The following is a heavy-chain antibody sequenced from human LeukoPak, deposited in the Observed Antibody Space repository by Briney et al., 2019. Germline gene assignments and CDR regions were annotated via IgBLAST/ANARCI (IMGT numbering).Heavy chain of an antibody. J-gene: IGHJ4*02. CDR2: ISSSGSTK. Sequence: GGSLRLSCEASGFTFSSYEMNWVRQAPGKGLEWVSYISSSGSTKYYADSVKGRFTISRNNAKNSLYLQMNSLRAEDTAVYYCAYYYGSGSYYNKDYWGQGTLVTVSS. CDR1: GFTFSSYE. CDR3: AYYYGSGSYYNKDY. V-gene: IGHV3-48*03. D-gene: IGHD3-10*01.